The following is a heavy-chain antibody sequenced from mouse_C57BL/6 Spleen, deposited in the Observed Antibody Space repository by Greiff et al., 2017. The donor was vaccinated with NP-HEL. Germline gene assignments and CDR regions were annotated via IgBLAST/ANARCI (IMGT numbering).Heavy chain of an antibody. Sequence: QVQLQQPGAELVKPGASVKLSCKASGYTFTSYWMQWVNQRPGQGLEWIGEIDPSDSYTNYNQKFKGKATLTVDTSSSTAYMQLSSLTSEDSAVYYCARRDGSGYFDVWGTGTTVTVSS. V-gene: IGHV1-50*01. CDR3: ARRDGSGYFDV. J-gene: IGHJ1*03. D-gene: IGHD1-1*01. CDR1: GYTFTSYW. CDR2: IDPSDSYT.